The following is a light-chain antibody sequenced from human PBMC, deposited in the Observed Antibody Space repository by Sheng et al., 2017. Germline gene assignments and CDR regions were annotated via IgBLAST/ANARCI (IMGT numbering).Light chain of an antibody. V-gene: IGLV1-44*01. Sequence: QSVLTQPPSASGTPGQRVTISCSGSTSSVGSNTVTWYQQLPGTAPKLLIYSSHQRPSGVPERFSGSKSGTSASLAISGLQSADEADYYCQSYDSSLSGWVFGGGTKLTVV. CDR2: SSH. J-gene: IGLJ3*02. CDR1: TSSVGSNT. CDR3: QSYDSSLSGWV.